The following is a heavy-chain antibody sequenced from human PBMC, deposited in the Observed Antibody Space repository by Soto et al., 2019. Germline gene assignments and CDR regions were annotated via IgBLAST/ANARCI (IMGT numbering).Heavy chain of an antibody. V-gene: IGHV1-18*01. Sequence: GASVKVSCKASGYTFTSYGISWVRQAPGQGPEWMGWISAYNGNTNYAQKLQGRVTMTTDTSTSTAYMELRSLRSDDTAVYYCARDVDCTNGVCYTAGATNWFDPWGQGTLVTVSS. CDR3: ARDVDCTNGVCYTAGATNWFDP. D-gene: IGHD2-8*01. J-gene: IGHJ5*02. CDR2: ISAYNGNT. CDR1: GYTFTSYG.